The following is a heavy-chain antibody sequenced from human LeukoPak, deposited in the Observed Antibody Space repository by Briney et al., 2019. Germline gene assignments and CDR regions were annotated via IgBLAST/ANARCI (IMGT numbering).Heavy chain of an antibody. CDR1: GFTFSNYA. J-gene: IGHJ4*02. V-gene: IGHV3-64*01. Sequence: PGGSLRLSCAASGFTFSNYAMHWVRQAPGKGLEYISAINSNGGSTYYANSVKGRFTISRDNAKKSLYLQMNSLRAEDTAVYYCATIGYCSGGSCYDGYWGQGTLVTVSS. D-gene: IGHD2-15*01. CDR2: INSNGGST. CDR3: ATIGYCSGGSCYDGY.